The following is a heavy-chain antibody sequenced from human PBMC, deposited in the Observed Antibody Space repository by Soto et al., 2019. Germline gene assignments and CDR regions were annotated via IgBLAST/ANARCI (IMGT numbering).Heavy chain of an antibody. J-gene: IGHJ4*02. D-gene: IGHD4-17*01. Sequence: EASVKVTCKEPGYILTNYSRQWVRQAPGQRLEWMGWINAANGNTKYSQKFQGRVTITTDTSASTAYMELSSLRSEDTAVYYCARTLYGDNVDYWGQGTLVTVSS. CDR3: ARTLYGDNVDY. V-gene: IGHV1-3*01. CDR1: GYILTNYS. CDR2: INAANGNT.